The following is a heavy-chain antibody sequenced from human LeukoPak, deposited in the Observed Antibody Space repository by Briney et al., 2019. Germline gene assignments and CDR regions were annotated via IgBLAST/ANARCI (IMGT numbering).Heavy chain of an antibody. CDR3: ARESRRRGWYGGGGFDY. CDR1: GGSISSDY. Sequence: SETLSLTCTVSGGSISSDYWSWSRQPPGKGLEWIGYIYYSGSTNYNPSLKSRVTISVDTSKNQFSLKLSSLTAANTAGYYCARESRRRGWYGGGGFDYWGQGTLVTVSS. D-gene: IGHD6-19*01. V-gene: IGHV4-59*01. CDR2: IYYSGST. J-gene: IGHJ4*02.